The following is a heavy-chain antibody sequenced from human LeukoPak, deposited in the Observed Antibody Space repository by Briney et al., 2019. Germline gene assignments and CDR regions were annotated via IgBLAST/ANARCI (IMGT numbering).Heavy chain of an antibody. D-gene: IGHD4-17*01. V-gene: IGHV4-30-2*01. Sequence: SQTLSLTCTGSGDSISSGAYSWSWIRQPPGKGLEWIGHIYESGSVYYNPSLKSRVTISVDRSKNQFSLKLTSVTAADTAVYYCARVLQTYGDYSLDYWGQGTLVTVSS. CDR1: GDSISSGAYS. CDR2: IYESGSV. CDR3: ARVLQTYGDYSLDY. J-gene: IGHJ4*02.